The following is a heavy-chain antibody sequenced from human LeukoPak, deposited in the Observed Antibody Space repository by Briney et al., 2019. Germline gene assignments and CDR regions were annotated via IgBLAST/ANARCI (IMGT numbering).Heavy chain of an antibody. Sequence: ASVKVSCKASGYTFTGYYMHWVRQAPGQGLEWMGWINPNSGGTNYAQKFQGRVTMTRDTSISTAYMELSRLRSDDTAVYYCARDRGYSGRKHPNRVFDYWGQGTLVTVSS. CDR1: GYTFTGYY. J-gene: IGHJ4*02. D-gene: IGHD1-26*01. V-gene: IGHV1-2*02. CDR3: ARDRGYSGRKHPNRVFDY. CDR2: INPNSGGT.